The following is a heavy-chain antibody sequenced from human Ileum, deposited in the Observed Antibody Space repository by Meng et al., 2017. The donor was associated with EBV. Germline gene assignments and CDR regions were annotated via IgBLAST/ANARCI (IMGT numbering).Heavy chain of an antibody. J-gene: IGHJ4*02. CDR1: GFFLSTSGVG. CDR3: AHKPSGEDFFDY. V-gene: IGHV2-5*02. CDR2: IYYDNCQ. Sequence: TVNESGPSVVQTKQILTLSCSFSGFFLSTSGVGVCWIRSPPGKALVLLALIYYDNCQRYNANLKTRLTINKVTSKSQVVLAMTNIDPVDTATYYCAHKPSGEDFFDYWGQGTLVTVSS. D-gene: IGHD3-16*01.